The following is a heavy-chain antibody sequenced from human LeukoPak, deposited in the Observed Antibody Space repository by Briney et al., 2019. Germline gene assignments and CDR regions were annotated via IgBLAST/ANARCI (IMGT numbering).Heavy chain of an antibody. CDR2: IYHSGST. D-gene: IGHD6-13*01. CDR1: GYSISSGYY. Sequence: PSETLSLTCTVSGYSISSGYYWGWIRQPPGKGLEWIGSIYHSGSTYYNPSLKSRVTISVDTSKNQFSLKLSSVTAADTAVYYCAGTPPGIAAAGTDAVFDYWGQGTLVTVSS. V-gene: IGHV4-38-2*02. CDR3: AGTPPGIAAAGTDAVFDY. J-gene: IGHJ4*02.